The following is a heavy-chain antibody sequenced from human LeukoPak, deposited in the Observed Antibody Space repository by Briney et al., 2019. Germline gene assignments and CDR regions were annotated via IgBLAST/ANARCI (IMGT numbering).Heavy chain of an antibody. CDR1: GGSIRSYY. Sequence: SETLSLTCTVPGGSIRSYYWSWIRQPPGKGLEWIGYIYYSGSTNYNPSLKSRVTISVDTSKNQFSLKLSSVTTADTAVYYCARGATIFLFDYWGQGTLVTVSS. CDR2: IYYSGST. CDR3: ARGATIFLFDY. J-gene: IGHJ4*02. D-gene: IGHD5-12*01. V-gene: IGHV4-59*01.